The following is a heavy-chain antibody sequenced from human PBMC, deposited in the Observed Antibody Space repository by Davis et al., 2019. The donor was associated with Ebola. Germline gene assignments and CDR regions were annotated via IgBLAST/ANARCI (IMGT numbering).Heavy chain of an antibody. J-gene: IGHJ4*02. CDR1: GGSISSYY. CDR3: ERHVCVYCSSWYFHY. CDR2: IYYSGST. D-gene: IGHD6-13*01. Sequence: SETLSLTCPASGGSISSYYWSWIRQPPGKGLEWIGYIYYSGSTNYNPSLKSRVTTSVDTSKNQFSLKLSSVTAADTAVYYCERHVCVYCSSWYFHYWGQGTLVTVSS. V-gene: IGHV4-59*08.